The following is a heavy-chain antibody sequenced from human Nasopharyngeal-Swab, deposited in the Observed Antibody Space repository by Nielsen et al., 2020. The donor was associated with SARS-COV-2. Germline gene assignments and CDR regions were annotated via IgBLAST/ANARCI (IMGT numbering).Heavy chain of an antibody. CDR1: GCIFASYS. J-gene: IGHJ4*02. Sequence: ASVKVSCKASGCIFASYSISWVRQAPGQGLEWMGWISAYNGDTNYAQKLQGRVTMTTDTSTSTAYMELRSLRSDDTAVYYCARGAPSGYSGCTDWGQGTLVTVSS. D-gene: IGHD5-12*01. CDR2: ISAYNGDT. V-gene: IGHV1-18*01. CDR3: ARGAPSGYSGCTD.